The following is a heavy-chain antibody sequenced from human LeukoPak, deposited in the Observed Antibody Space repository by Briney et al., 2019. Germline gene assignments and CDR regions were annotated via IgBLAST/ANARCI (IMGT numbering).Heavy chain of an antibody. J-gene: IGHJ4*02. Sequence: GASVKVSCKASGYTFSSCAINWVRQAPGQGLEYMGWIDTNTGNPTYAQGFTGRFVFSLDTSVSTTYLHINSLKAEDTAVYYCARDASMINFDYWGQGSLVTVSS. CDR1: GYTFSSCA. D-gene: IGHD3-16*01. V-gene: IGHV7-4-1*02. CDR3: ARDASMINFDY. CDR2: IDTNTGNP.